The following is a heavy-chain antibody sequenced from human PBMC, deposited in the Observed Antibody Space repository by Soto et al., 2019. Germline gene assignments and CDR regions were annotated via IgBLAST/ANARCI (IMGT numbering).Heavy chain of an antibody. V-gene: IGHV3-21*01. D-gene: IGHD3-22*01. Sequence: PGVSLRLSCAASGFTFSSYSMNWVRQAPGKGLEWVSSISSSSSYIYYADSVKGRFTISRDNAKNSLYLQMNSLRAEDTAVYYCARGHYDSSGYYSPGPDYWGQGTLVTVSS. CDR3: ARGHYDSSGYYSPGPDY. J-gene: IGHJ4*02. CDR2: ISSSSSYI. CDR1: GFTFSSYS.